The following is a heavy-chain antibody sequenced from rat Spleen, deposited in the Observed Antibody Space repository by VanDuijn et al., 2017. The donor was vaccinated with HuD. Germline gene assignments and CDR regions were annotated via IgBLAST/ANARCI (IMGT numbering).Heavy chain of an antibody. CDR3: ARRHYGYTDYFDY. V-gene: IGHV5-29*01. CDR2: ISYGDSSGHSGT. D-gene: IGHD1-9*01. CDR1: GFNVSDYY. J-gene: IGHJ2*01. Sequence: EVQLVESGGGLVQPGTSLKLSCAASGFNVSDYYMAWVRQAPTKGLEWVATISYGDSSGHSGTYYRASVKGRFTISRDTAKSTLSLQMDSLRSEDTATYYCARRHYGYTDYFDYWGQGVMVTVSS.